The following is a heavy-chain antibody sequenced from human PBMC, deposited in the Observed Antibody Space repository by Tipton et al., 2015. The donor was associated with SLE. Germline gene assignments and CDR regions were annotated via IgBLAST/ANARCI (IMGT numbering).Heavy chain of an antibody. CDR1: GFTFTNAW. J-gene: IGHJ4*02. D-gene: IGHD2-21*02. CDR3: ADVGDLAP. Sequence: SLRLSCTASGFTFTNAWMSWVRQTPGKGLEWVASINTDGSGRYYVDSVKGRFTISRDNAKKSLYLQMNSLRVEDTAMYYCADVGDLAPWGQGTLVTVSS. V-gene: IGHV3-7*01. CDR2: INTDGSGR.